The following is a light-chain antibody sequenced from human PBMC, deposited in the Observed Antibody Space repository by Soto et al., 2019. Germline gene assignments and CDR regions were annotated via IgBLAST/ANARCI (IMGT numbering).Light chain of an antibody. CDR3: QQYGRSPPFT. V-gene: IGKV3-20*01. Sequence: EIVLTQSPGTLSLSPGERATLSCRASQSVSSSYLVWYQQKPGQAPRLLIYGASRRATGIPDRFSGSGSGTDFTLTISRLEPEYSAVYYCQQYGRSPPFTFGPGTKVDIK. CDR2: GAS. CDR1: QSVSSSY. J-gene: IGKJ3*01.